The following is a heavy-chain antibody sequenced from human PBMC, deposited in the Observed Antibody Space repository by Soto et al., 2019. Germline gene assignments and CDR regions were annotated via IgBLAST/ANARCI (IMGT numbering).Heavy chain of an antibody. Sequence: EVQLVKSGGGLVQPGGSLRISCAASGFTFSGRSMHWVRQAPGKGLVWVSGIDNAGTDSTYADSVKGRFTSSRDNAKNTLYLQMNCRRVEDTAVYYCARGWFVPEVWGKGTTVTVSS. CDR3: ARGWFVPEV. J-gene: IGHJ6*04. D-gene: IGHD3-10*01. V-gene: IGHV3-74*01. CDR2: IDNAGTDS. CDR1: GFTFSGRS.